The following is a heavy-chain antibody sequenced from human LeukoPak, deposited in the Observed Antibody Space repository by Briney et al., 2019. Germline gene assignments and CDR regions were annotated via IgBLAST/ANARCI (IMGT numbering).Heavy chain of an antibody. CDR1: GGSFSGYY. D-gene: IGHD6-19*01. J-gene: IGHJ4*02. V-gene: IGHV4-34*01. Sequence: PSETLSLTCAVYGGSFSGYYWNWIRQPPGKGLEWIGEINHSGSINYNPSLKSRVTISVDTSKNQFSLKLSSVTAADTAVYYCARRNGGWTRTIDYWGQGTLVTVSS. CDR3: ARRNGGWTRTIDY. CDR2: INHSGSI.